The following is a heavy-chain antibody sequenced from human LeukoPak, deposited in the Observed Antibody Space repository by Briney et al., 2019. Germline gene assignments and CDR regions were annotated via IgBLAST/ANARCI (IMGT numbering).Heavy chain of an antibody. D-gene: IGHD6-6*01. Sequence: PGGSLRLSCAASGFTFSSYGMHWVRQAPGKGLEWVAVISYDGSNKYYADSVKGRFNISRDNSKNTLYLQMNSMRAEDTAVYYCAKDNGRGLRMGSSKRGRIDYWGQGNLVTVSS. CDR1: GFTFSSYG. CDR2: ISYDGSNK. CDR3: AKDNGRGLRMGSSKRGRIDY. J-gene: IGHJ4*02. V-gene: IGHV3-30*18.